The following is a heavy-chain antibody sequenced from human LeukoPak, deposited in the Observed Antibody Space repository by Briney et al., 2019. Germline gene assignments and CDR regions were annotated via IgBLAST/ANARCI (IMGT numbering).Heavy chain of an antibody. J-gene: IGHJ4*02. Sequence: GGSLRLSCAASGFTFSYAWVSWVRQAPGKGLEWVGRTTSKTDGGTTDYAAPVKGRFTISRDDSKNTLYLQMNSLKTEDTAVYYCTTGPLDYWGQGTLVTVSS. CDR3: TTGPLDY. V-gene: IGHV3-15*01. CDR2: TTSKTDGGTT. CDR1: GFTFSYAW.